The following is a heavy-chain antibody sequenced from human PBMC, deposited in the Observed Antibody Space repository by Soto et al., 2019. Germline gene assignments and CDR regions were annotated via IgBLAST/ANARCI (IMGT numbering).Heavy chain of an antibody. Sequence: GGSRRLSCAASGFTFSSYAMSWVRQAPGKGLEWVSGITGGGSTYYADSVKGRFTISRDKTTNTVYLQMNSLRAEDTAVYYCAKDLLAAAGPLNYLGQGTLVTVSS. CDR3: AKDLLAAAGPLNY. CDR1: GFTFSSYA. D-gene: IGHD6-13*01. J-gene: IGHJ4*02. CDR2: ITGGGST. V-gene: IGHV3-23*01.